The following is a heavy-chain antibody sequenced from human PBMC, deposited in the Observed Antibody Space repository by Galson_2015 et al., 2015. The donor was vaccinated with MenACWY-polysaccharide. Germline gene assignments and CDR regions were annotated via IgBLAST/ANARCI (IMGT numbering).Heavy chain of an antibody. D-gene: IGHD2-2*01. CDR1: GFTFSSYG. Sequence: SLRLSCAASGFTFSSYGMNWVRQAPGKGLEWVAYIRSGGSTKYYADSVKGRFTISRDNSKNSLYLQMNSLRDEDTDVYYCARSVVVPAAIAMSGAFDIWGQGTTVTVSS. J-gene: IGHJ3*02. CDR2: IRSGGSTK. CDR3: ARSVVVPAAIAMSGAFDI. V-gene: IGHV3-48*02.